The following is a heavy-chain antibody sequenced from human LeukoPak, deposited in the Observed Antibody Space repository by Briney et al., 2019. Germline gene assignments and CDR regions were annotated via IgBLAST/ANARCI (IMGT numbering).Heavy chain of an antibody. Sequence: SETLSLTCTVSGGSISSYYWSWIRQPPGKGLEWIGYIYYSGSTNYNPSLKSRVTISVDTSKSQFSLKLSSVAAADTAEYYCARDLSSGYYYGWFDPWGQGTLVTVSS. CDR1: GGSISSYY. V-gene: IGHV4-59*01. J-gene: IGHJ5*02. D-gene: IGHD3-22*01. CDR3: ARDLSSGYYYGWFDP. CDR2: IYYSGST.